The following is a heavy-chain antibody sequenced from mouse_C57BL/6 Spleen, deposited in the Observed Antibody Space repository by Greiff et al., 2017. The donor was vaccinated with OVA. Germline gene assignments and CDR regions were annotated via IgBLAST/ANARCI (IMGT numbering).Heavy chain of an antibody. J-gene: IGHJ2*01. V-gene: IGHV14-1*01. CDR3: TRSSVVATPYYFDY. Sequence: VQLQQSGAELVRPGASVKLSCTASGFNIKDYYMHWVKQRPEQGLEWIGRIDPEDGDTEYAPKFQGKATMTADTSSNTAYLQLSSLTSEDTAVYYCTRSSVVATPYYFDYWGQGTTLTVSS. CDR2: IDPEDGDT. CDR1: GFNIKDYY. D-gene: IGHD1-1*01.